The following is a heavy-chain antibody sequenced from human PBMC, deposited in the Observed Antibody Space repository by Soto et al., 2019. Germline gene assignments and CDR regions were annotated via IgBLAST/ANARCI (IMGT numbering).Heavy chain of an antibody. V-gene: IGHV1-8*01. CDR3: ARERGGGYFDY. CDR2: MNPNSDNT. J-gene: IGHJ4*02. Sequence: QVQLVQSGAEVKKPGASVKVSCKASGYTFTSYDISWVRQATGQGLEWMGWMNPNSDNTGYAQKFRGRLTMTRNTSKSTAYMELSSLRSGETAVYYCARERGGGYFDYWGQGILVTVSS. D-gene: IGHD3-16*01. CDR1: GYTFTSYD.